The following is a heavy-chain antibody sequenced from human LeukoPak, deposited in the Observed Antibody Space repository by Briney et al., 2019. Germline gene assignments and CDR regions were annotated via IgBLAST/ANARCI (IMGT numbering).Heavy chain of an antibody. J-gene: IGHJ4*02. D-gene: IGHD2-8*02. CDR1: GFTFSTLA. CDR3: ATYRQVLLPFES. Sequence: EGSLRLSCAASGFTFSTLAMIWVRQSPGKGLEWVSSIFPSGGEIHYADSVRGRFTISRDNSKSTLSLQMNSLRVEDTAIYYCATYRQVLLPFESWGQGTLVTVSS. CDR2: IFPSGGEI. V-gene: IGHV3-23*01.